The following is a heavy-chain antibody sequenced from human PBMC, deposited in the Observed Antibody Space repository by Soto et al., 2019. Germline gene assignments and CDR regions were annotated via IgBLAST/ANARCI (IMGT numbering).Heavy chain of an antibody. V-gene: IGHV1-3*01. CDR1: GYTFSTHA. J-gene: IGHJ6*02. Sequence: QVQVVQSGAEVKKPGASVKISCKASGYTFSTHAMHWVRQAPGQGLEWMGWINGGTGQTKHSHRFQDRVTITRDTSTSTAYMELSSLRSEDTAVYYCARGKGIEEIYHHYGLAIWGQGTTVTVSS. D-gene: IGHD2-21*01. CDR3: ARGKGIEEIYHHYGLAI. CDR2: INGGTGQT.